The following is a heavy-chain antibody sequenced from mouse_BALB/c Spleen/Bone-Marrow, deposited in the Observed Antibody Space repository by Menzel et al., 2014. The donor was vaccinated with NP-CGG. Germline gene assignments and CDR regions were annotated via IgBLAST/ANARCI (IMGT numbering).Heavy chain of an antibody. CDR2: IYPGNSDT. Sequence: SGTVLARSGASVKMSCKASGYSFTGYWMHWVKQRPGQGLEWIGAIYPGNSDTSYNQKFKGKAKLTAVTSASTAFMDLSSLTNEDSAVYYCTRYYYAYDAWFAYWGQGTLVTFSA. CDR3: TRYYYAYDAWFAY. D-gene: IGHD1-2*01. V-gene: IGHV1-5*01. CDR1: GYSFTGYW. J-gene: IGHJ3*01.